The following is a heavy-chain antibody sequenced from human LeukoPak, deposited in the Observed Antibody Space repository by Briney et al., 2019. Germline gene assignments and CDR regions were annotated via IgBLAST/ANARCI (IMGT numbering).Heavy chain of an antibody. V-gene: IGHV3-23*01. CDR1: GFTFSSYA. J-gene: IGHJ4*02. Sequence: PGGSLRLSCAASGFTFSSYAMSWVRQAPGKGLEWVSAISGSGGSTYYADSVKGRFTISRDNSKNTLYLQMNSLRAEDTAVYYCAKVPWFGELSGGFDYWGQGTLVTVSS. D-gene: IGHD3-10*01. CDR3: AKVPWFGELSGGFDY. CDR2: ISGSGGST.